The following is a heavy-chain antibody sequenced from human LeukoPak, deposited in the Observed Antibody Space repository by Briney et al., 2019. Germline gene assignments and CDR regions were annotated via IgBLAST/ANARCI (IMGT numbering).Heavy chain of an antibody. CDR1: GGSISSSSYY. J-gene: IGHJ6*02. CDR3: ARPRGVYGMDV. D-gene: IGHD3-10*01. CDR2: IYYSGST. V-gene: IGHV4-39*01. Sequence: PSETLSLTCTVSGGSISSSSYYWGWIRQPPGKGLEWIGSIYYSGSTYYNPSLKSRVTISVDTSKNQFSLKLSSVTAADTAVYYCARPRGVYGMDVWGQGTTVTVSS.